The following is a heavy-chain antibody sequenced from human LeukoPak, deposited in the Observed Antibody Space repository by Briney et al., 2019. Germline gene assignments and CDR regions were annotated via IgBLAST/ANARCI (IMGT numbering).Heavy chain of an antibody. CDR2: INIDGSTT. Sequence: GGSLGLSCAASGFTFSSYWMHWVRQVPGKGLVWVSRINIDGSTTTYADSVKGRFTISRDNAKNTLYLQMNSLRAEDTALYYCARVGGPGWYGYWGQGTLVTVSS. D-gene: IGHD6-19*01. CDR1: GFTFSSYW. V-gene: IGHV3-74*03. CDR3: ARVGGPGWYGY. J-gene: IGHJ4*02.